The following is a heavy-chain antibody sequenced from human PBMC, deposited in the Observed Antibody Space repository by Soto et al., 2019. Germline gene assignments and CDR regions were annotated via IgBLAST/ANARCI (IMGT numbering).Heavy chain of an antibody. CDR2: ISGSGGST. CDR1: GFTFSSYA. CDR3: AKEKNLALYYFDY. Sequence: EVQLLESGGGLVQPGGSLRLSCAASGFTFSSYAMSWVRQAPGKGLEWVSIISGSGGSTYYADSVKGRFTISRDNSKSTLYLQMNSLRAEDTAVYYCAKEKNLALYYFDYWGPGTLVTVSS. V-gene: IGHV3-23*01. J-gene: IGHJ4*02.